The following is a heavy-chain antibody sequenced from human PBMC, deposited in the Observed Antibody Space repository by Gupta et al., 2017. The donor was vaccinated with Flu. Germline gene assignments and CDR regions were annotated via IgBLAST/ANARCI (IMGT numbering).Heavy chain of an antibody. CDR2: IGASGSNT. Sequence: FRNQAMSWVRQSPVKGLEWVSAIGASGSNTYYADAVKGRFTISRDNSKNTAYLKMKSLTAEDTAIYYVGKDRLLDGYTSDWGHGRLVYDYS. CDR1: FRNQA. J-gene: IGHJ4*01. CDR3: GKDRLLDGYTSD. V-gene: IGHV3-23*01. D-gene: IGHD1-1*01.